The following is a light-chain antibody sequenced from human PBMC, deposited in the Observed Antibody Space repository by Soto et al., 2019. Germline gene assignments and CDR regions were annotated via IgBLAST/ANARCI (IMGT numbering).Light chain of an antibody. J-gene: IGKJ4*01. CDR3: QQYNSYLT. V-gene: IGKV1-5*01. CDR1: QSISSW. CDR2: DAS. Sequence: DIQMTQSPSTLSASVGDRVTITCRASQSISSWLAWYQQKQGKAPKLLIYDASSLESGVPSRFSGSGSGTEFTLTISSLQPDDFATYYCQQYNSYLTFGGGTKVDIK.